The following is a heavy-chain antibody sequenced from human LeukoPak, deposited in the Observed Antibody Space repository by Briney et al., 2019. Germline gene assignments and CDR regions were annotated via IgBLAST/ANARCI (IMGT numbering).Heavy chain of an antibody. CDR1: GFTFSSYG. Sequence: GGSLRLSCAASGFTFSSYGMHWVRQAPGKGLEWVAVISYDGSNKYYADSVKGRFTISRDNSKNTLYLQMNSLRAEDTAVYYCAKDSSPSTVVNLPLYFQHWGQGTLVTVSS. CDR2: ISYDGSNK. CDR3: AKDSSPSTVVNLPLYFQH. V-gene: IGHV3-30*18. D-gene: IGHD4-23*01. J-gene: IGHJ1*01.